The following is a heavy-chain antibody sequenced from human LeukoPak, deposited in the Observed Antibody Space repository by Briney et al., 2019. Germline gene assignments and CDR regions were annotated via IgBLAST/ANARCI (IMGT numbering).Heavy chain of an antibody. Sequence: GSLRLSCAASGFTLSSYAMSWVRQAPGKGLEWVSAISVTGNTYHADSVKGRFTISRDSSKNTLFLQMNRLRPEDAAVYYCAKAPVTTCRGAFCYPFDYWGLGTLVTVSS. CDR3: AKAPVTTCRGAFCYPFDY. D-gene: IGHD2-15*01. V-gene: IGHV3-23*01. J-gene: IGHJ4*02. CDR1: GFTLSSYA. CDR2: ISVTGNT.